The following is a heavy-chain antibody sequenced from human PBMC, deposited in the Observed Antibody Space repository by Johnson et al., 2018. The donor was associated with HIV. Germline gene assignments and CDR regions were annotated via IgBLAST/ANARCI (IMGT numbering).Heavy chain of an antibody. J-gene: IGHJ3*01. CDR1: GFKLYEYD. CDR2: INWSGGGT. Sequence: VQLVESGGDVVRPGGSLRISCVASGFKLYEYDVSWVRQVPGKGLEWVSGINWSGGGTAYADSVKGRFTISRDNAKHSLSLQMNSRRAEDTAVYYCARAAEVRGVDAFDVWGQGTVVTVSS. V-gene: IGHV3-20*04. CDR3: ARAAEVRGVDAFDV. D-gene: IGHD3-10*01.